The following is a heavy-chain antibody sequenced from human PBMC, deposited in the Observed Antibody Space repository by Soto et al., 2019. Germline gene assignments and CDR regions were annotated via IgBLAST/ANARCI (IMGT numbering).Heavy chain of an antibody. CDR3: AKDGDPESACWRTPLGGGRFDP. D-gene: IGHD2-21*01. J-gene: IGHJ5*02. CDR2: IVPMFGTA. Sequence: QVQLVQSGAEVKKPGSSVNVSCKTSGGTFGNSAVAWVRQAPGQGLEWMGGIVPMFGTANYAQKFQGRLTITANASPSTAYMEMTSSRSDETAVYYCAKDGDPESACWRTPLGGGRFDPWGQGTLVTVSS. CDR1: GGTFGNSA. V-gene: IGHV1-69*12.